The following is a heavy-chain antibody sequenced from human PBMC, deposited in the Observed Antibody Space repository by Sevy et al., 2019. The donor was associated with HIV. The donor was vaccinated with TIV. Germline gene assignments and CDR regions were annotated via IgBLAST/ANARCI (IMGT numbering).Heavy chain of an antibody. D-gene: IGHD5-12*01. CDR1: GFTVSSNY. V-gene: IGHV3-53*01. Sequence: GGSLRLSCAASGFTVSSNYMSWVRQAPGKGLEWVSVIYSGGSTYYADSVKGRFTISRDNSKNTLYLQMNSLRAEDTAVYYCARAARRDGYNYDYLGQGTLVTVSS. CDR2: IYSGGST. J-gene: IGHJ4*02. CDR3: ARAARRDGYNYDY.